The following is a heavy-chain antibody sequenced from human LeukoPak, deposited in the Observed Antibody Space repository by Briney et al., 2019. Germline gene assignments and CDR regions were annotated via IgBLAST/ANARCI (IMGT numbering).Heavy chain of an antibody. Sequence: GRSLRLSCAASGFTFDDYAMHWVRQAPGKGLEWVSGISWNSGSIGYADSVKGRFTISRDNAKNSLYLQMNSLRAEDMALYYCAKVLMAKDSSGYYYAYSAFDIWGQGTMVTVSS. CDR3: AKVLMAKDSSGYYYAYSAFDI. D-gene: IGHD3-22*01. CDR2: ISWNSGSI. V-gene: IGHV3-9*03. J-gene: IGHJ3*02. CDR1: GFTFDDYA.